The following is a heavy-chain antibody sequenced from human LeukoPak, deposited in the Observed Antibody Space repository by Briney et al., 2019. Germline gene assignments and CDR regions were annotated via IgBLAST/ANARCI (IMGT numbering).Heavy chain of an antibody. D-gene: IGHD6-19*01. CDR3: TTLRTSGWYQDS. Sequence: GGSLRLSCAVSGFTFSDYYMSWIRQAPGEGLEWVSYISSSGTTIYYADSVKGRFTVSRDNAKDSLYLQMNSLRAEDTAVYYCTTLRTSGWYQDSWGQGTLVTVSS. CDR1: GFTFSDYY. V-gene: IGHV3-11*01. CDR2: ISSSGTTI. J-gene: IGHJ4*02.